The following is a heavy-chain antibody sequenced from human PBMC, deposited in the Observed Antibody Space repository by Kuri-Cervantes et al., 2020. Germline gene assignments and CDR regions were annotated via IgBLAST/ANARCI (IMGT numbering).Heavy chain of an antibody. D-gene: IGHD5-18*01. V-gene: IGHV3-30-3*01. J-gene: IGHJ4*02. Sequence: GGSLRLSCAASGFTFSSYAMHWVRQAPGEGLEWVAVISYDGSNKYYADSVKGRFTISRDNSKNTLYLQMNSLRAEDTAVYYCARGSGYSYGLKGYWGQGTLVTVSS. CDR2: ISYDGSNK. CDR3: ARGSGYSYGLKGY. CDR1: GFTFSSYA.